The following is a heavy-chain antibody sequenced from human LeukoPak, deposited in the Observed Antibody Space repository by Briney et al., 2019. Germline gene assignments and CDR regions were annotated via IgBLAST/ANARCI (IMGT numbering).Heavy chain of an antibody. CDR2: ISWNSGSI. D-gene: IGHD3-9*01. CDR1: GFTFDDYA. V-gene: IGHV3-9*01. CDR3: AKDTGDILESTYFDY. J-gene: IGHJ4*02. Sequence: GRSLRLSCAASGFTFDDYAMHWVRQAPGKGLEWVSGISWNSGSIGYADSVKGRFTISRDNAKNSLYLQMNSLRAEDTALYYCAKDTGDILESTYFDYWGQGTLVTVSS.